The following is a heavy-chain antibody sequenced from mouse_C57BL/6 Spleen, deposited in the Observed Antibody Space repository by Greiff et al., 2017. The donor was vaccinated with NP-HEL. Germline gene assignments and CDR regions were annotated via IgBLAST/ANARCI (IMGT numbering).Heavy chain of an antibody. CDR1: GYTFTDYE. CDR2: IDPETGGT. D-gene: IGHD2-12*01. Sequence: VKLQESGAELVRPGASVTLSCKASGYTFTDYEMHWVKQTPVHGLEWIGAIDPETGGTAYNQKFKGKAILTADKSSSTAYMELRSLTSEDSAVYYCSRGILYSEDYWGQGTTLTVSS. J-gene: IGHJ2*01. CDR3: SRGILYSEDY. V-gene: IGHV1-15*01.